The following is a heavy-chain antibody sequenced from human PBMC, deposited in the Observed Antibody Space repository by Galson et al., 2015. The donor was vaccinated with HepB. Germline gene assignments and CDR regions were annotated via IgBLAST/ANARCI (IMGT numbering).Heavy chain of an antibody. J-gene: IGHJ4*02. CDR3: AKVASGSSWAEFDY. D-gene: IGHD6-13*01. V-gene: IGHV1-46*01. Sequence: QSGAEVKKPGASVKVSCKASGYTFTSYYMHWVRQAPGQGLEWMGIINPSGGSTSYAQKFQGRVTMTRDTSTSTVYMELSRPRSDDTVVYYCAKVASGSSWAEFDYWGQGTLVTVSS. CDR1: GYTFTSYY. CDR2: INPSGGST.